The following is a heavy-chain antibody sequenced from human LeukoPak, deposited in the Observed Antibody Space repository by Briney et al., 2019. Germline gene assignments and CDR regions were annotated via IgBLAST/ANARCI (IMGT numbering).Heavy chain of an antibody. J-gene: IGHJ4*02. D-gene: IGHD3-3*01. CDR1: GGSFGGY. CDR2: INHSGST. V-gene: IGHV4-34*01. Sequence: SETLTLTCAVYGGSFGGYWSWIRQAPGKGLEWIGKINHSGSTSYNPSLKGRVSISADASQNQFSLKLSSVTAADTAVYYCARVSPDFWNDYLDYFDYWGQGTLVTVSS. CDR3: ARVSPDFWNDYLDYFDY.